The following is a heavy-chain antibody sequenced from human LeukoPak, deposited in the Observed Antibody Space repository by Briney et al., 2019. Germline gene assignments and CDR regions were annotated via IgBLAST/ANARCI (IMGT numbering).Heavy chain of an antibody. V-gene: IGHV4-59*01. CDR2: IYYSGST. D-gene: IGHD3-16*01. CDR3: ARETSQKGAHYMDV. J-gene: IGHJ6*03. Sequence: SETLSLTCTVSGGSISSYYWSWIRQPPGKGLEWIGYIYYSGSTNYNPSLKSRVTISVDTSKNQFSLELTSVTAADTAVYYCARETSQKGAHYMDVWGKGTTVTISS. CDR1: GGSISSYY.